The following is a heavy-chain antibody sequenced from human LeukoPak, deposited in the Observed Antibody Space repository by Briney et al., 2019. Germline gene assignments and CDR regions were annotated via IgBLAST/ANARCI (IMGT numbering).Heavy chain of an antibody. D-gene: IGHD6-13*01. Sequence: PSQTLSLTCTVSGDSVNSGVYYWSWIRQPAGKGLEWIGRIYASGNTKYNPSLKSRVTILIDTSKNQVSLILTSVTAADTAVYYCARGDDAAAGPRFRDWGQGTLVTVSS. J-gene: IGHJ4*02. V-gene: IGHV4-61*02. CDR2: IYASGNT. CDR3: ARGDDAAAGPRFRD. CDR1: GDSVNSGVYY.